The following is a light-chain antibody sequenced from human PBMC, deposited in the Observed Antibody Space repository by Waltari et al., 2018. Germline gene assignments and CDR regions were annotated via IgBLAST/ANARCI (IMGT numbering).Light chain of an antibody. J-gene: IGKJ1*01. CDR3: QQGYSSPRT. V-gene: IGKV1-39*01. Sequence: DIQMTQSPSSLSASVGDTVTITCQASQGIGNNLNWYQQKPGKAPKLLIYRASSLQSGIPSRFSGSGSGTDFTLTISILQPEDFATYYCQQGYSSPRTFGQGTKVEIK. CDR1: QGIGNN. CDR2: RAS.